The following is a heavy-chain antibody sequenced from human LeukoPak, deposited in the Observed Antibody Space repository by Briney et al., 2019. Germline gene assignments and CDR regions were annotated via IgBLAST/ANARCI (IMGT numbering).Heavy chain of an antibody. CDR2: IIPIFGTA. CDR1: GGTFSSYA. V-gene: IGHV1-69*13. CDR3: ASGPRYDFWSGPCDY. J-gene: IGHJ4*02. D-gene: IGHD3-3*01. Sequence: SVKVSCKASGGTFSSYAISWVRQAPGQGLEWMGGIIPIFGTANYAQKFQGRVTITADESTSTAYMELSSLRSEDMAVYYCASGPRYDFWSGPCDYWGQGTLVTVSS.